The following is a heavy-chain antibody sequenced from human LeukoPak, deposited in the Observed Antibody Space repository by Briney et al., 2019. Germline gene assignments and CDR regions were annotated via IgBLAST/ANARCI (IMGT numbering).Heavy chain of an antibody. CDR1: GFTFSSYA. CDR2: ISGSGGST. D-gene: IGHD3-9*01. Sequence: GGSLRLSCAASGFTFSSYAMSWVRQAPGKGLEWVSAISGSGGSTYYADSVKGRFTISRDNSKNTLYLQMNSLRAEDTAVYYCAKFDYDILTDYSTFDYWRQGTVVTVS. V-gene: IGHV3-23*01. CDR3: AKFDYDILTDYSTFDY. J-gene: IGHJ4*02.